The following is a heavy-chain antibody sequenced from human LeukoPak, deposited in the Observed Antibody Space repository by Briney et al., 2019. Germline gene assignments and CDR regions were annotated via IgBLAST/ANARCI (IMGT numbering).Heavy chain of an antibody. CDR2: INHSGST. J-gene: IGHJ4*02. D-gene: IGHD3-9*01. Sequence: NPSETLSLTCAVYGGSLSGYYWSAVRQPPRKGLEWIGEINHSGSTNYNPSLKSRVNISVDTSKNQFSLKLISVTAADTAVYYCARGQRIRYFDHWGQGTLVTVSS. CDR3: ARGQRIRYFDH. CDR1: GGSLSGYY. V-gene: IGHV4-34*01.